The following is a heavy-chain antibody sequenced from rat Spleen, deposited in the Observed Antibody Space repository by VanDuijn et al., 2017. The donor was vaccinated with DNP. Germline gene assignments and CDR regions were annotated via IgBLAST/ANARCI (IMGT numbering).Heavy chain of an antibody. J-gene: IGHJ2*01. CDR1: GFTFSNYG. V-gene: IGHV5S13*01. Sequence: EVQLVESGGGLVQPGRSLKLSCAASGFTFSNYGMAWVRQAPTKGLEWVASITNSGGATYYRDSVKGRFAVSRNNAESTLYLQMDSLRSDDTATYFCATAIGDYWGQGVMVTVSS. CDR2: ITNSGGAT. CDR3: ATAIGDY. D-gene: IGHD1-2*01.